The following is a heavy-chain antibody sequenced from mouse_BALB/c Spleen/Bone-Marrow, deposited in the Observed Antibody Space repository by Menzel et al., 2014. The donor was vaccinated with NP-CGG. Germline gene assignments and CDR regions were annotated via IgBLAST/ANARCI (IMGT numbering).Heavy chain of an antibody. V-gene: IGHV1S135*01. CDR2: IDPYNGGT. Sequence: VHVKQSGPELVKPGASVKVSCKASGYSFTDYNMYWVKQSPGKSLEWIGYIDPYNGGTSYNQKFKGKATLTVVKSSSTAFMHLNSLTSEDSAVYYCARLGGYYLYYAMDYWGQGTSVTVSS. CDR1: GYSFTDYN. CDR3: ARLGGYYLYYAMDY. D-gene: IGHD2-3*01. J-gene: IGHJ4*01.